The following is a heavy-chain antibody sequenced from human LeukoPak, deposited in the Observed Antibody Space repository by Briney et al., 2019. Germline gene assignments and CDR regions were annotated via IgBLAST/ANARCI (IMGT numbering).Heavy chain of an antibody. CDR1: GDSISSYF. Sequence: SETLSLTCTVSGDSISSYFWSWIRQPAGKGLEWIGRIYTSGSTNYNPPLKSRVTISVDTSKNQFSLNLNSVTAADTAVYYCALWGYFDSSGRHFWGQGTLVTVSS. D-gene: IGHD3-22*01. V-gene: IGHV4-4*07. CDR2: IYTSGST. J-gene: IGHJ4*02. CDR3: ALWGYFDSSGRHF.